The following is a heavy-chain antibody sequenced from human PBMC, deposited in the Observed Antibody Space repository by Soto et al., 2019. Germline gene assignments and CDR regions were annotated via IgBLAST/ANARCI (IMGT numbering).Heavy chain of an antibody. V-gene: IGHV1-46*01. D-gene: IGHD2-21*02. CDR3: GRGGHVVVVTAALDY. CDR2: VNPSGGHT. Sequence: QVQLVQSGAEVKKPGASVKVSCKASGDTFTDYYIHWVRQAPGQGLEWMGTVNPSGGHTTYAQHFLGRMGMTSDTSTSTVYTEQTRLTSENTAVYDCGRGGHVVVVTAALDYWCQGTLVTVSS. J-gene: IGHJ4*02. CDR1: GDTFTDYY.